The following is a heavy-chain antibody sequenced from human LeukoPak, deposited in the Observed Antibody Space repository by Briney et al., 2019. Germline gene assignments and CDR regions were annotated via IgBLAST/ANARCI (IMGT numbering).Heavy chain of an antibody. CDR1: GFAFSSYA. V-gene: IGHV3-23*01. D-gene: IGHD2-8*01. CDR3: AKDRGHCTNGVCHNYYYMDV. J-gene: IGHJ6*03. CDR2: ISGSGDRR. Sequence: GGSLRLSCAASGFAFSSYAMRWVRQAPGKGLEWVSSISGSGDRRDSADSVKGRFTISRENSKNTLYPEMYSLRAEDTAVYYCAKDRGHCTNGVCHNYYYMDVWGKGTTVTVSS.